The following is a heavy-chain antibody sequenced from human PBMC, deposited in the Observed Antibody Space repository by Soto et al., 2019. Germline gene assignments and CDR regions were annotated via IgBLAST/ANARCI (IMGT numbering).Heavy chain of an antibody. CDR2: INAGEGYT. D-gene: IGHD5-12*01. CDR3: ARAISGYVT. CDR1: GNTYSTYA. Sequence: QVHLVQSGAEVKHPGASVRVSCKASGNTYSTYAIHWVRQAPGQGLEWMGWINAGEGYTRYSQDFQGRVTLTTVTSASTTYMDLSNLTFEDTAVYYCARAISGYVTWGQGTQVTVSS. V-gene: IGHV1-3*01. J-gene: IGHJ5*02.